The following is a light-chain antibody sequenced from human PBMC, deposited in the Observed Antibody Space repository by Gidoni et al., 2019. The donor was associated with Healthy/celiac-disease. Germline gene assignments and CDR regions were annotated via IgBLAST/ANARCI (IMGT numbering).Light chain of an antibody. CDR1: QNISSY. CDR3: QQSYSTPVT. CDR2: AAS. J-gene: IGKJ4*01. Sequence: DIQMTQSPSSLSASVGDRVTITCRASQNISSYLNWYQQKPGKAPKLLIYAASSLQSGVPSRFSGSGSGTDFTLTISSLQPEDFATYYCQQSYSTPVTFXGXTKVEIK. V-gene: IGKV1-39*01.